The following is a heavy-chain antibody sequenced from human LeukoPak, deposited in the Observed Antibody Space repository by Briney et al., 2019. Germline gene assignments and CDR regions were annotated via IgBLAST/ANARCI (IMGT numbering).Heavy chain of an antibody. D-gene: IGHD1-26*01. Sequence: NPSETLSLTCTVSGGSISSYYWSWIRQPPGKGLEWIGYIYYSGSTNYNPSLKSRVTISVDTSKNQFSLKLSSVTAADTAVYYCARLSGSYYGVIDYWGQGTLVTVSS. CDR3: ARLSGSYYGVIDY. V-gene: IGHV4-59*08. CDR1: GGSISSYY. CDR2: IYYSGST. J-gene: IGHJ4*02.